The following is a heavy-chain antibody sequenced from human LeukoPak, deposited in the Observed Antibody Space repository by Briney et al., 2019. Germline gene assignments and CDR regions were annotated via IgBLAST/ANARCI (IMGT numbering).Heavy chain of an antibody. J-gene: IGHJ4*02. CDR2: ISYDGSNK. CDR3: ARDSGSYYFDY. CDR1: GFTFSSYA. D-gene: IGHD1-26*01. Sequence: GGSLRLSCAASGFTFSSYAMHWVRQAPGKGLEWVAVISYDGSNKYYADSVKGRFTISRDNSKNTLYLQMNSLRAEDTAVYYCARDSGSYYFDYWGQGTLVTVSS. V-gene: IGHV3-30*01.